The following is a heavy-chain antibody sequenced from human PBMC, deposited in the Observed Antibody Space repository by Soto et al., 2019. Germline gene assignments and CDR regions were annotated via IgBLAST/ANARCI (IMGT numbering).Heavy chain of an antibody. D-gene: IGHD3-10*02. V-gene: IGHV3-11*01. Sequence: QVQLVESGGGLVKPGGSLRLSCAASGFTFSDYYMSWIRQAPGKGLEWVSYISSSGGSIYYADSVKGRFTISSDNAKNSLYLQINSLRAEDTPGYDGARPQNYARSSSCSGLRRFDPWGQGTLVTVSS. CDR2: ISSSGGSI. J-gene: IGHJ5*02. CDR3: ARPQNYARSSSCSGLRRFDP. CDR1: GFTFSDYY.